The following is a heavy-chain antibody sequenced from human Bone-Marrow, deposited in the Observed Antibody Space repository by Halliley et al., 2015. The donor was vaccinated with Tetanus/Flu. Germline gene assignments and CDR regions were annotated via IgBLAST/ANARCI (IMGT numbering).Heavy chain of an antibody. CDR1: GFTFSSHA. Sequence: SLRLSCATSGFTFSSHAMSWVRQAPRKGLEWVSGITQNGVTTYYADSVKGRFTISRDNSRNTLSLQMNSLGAEDTAVYYCAKARSASGSYFFDYWGQGTLVTVSS. D-gene: IGHD3-10*01. J-gene: IGHJ4*02. CDR2: ITQNGVTT. CDR3: AKARSASGSYFFDY. V-gene: IGHV3-23*01.